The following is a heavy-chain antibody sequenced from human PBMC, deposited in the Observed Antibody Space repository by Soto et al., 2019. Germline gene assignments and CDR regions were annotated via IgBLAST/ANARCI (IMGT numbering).Heavy chain of an antibody. CDR3: ATRFYSSGVLFDY. D-gene: IGHD3-10*01. CDR1: GGSISSSRCH. V-gene: IGHV4-39*07. CDR2: IKYSGNT. J-gene: IGHJ4*02. Sequence: PSATLSLTCTVSGGSISSSRCHWGWIRQPPGKGLEWIASIKYSGNTNHNPSLKSRVTISVDTSKNQFSLKLTSVTAADTAVYHCATRFYSSGVLFDYWGQGTLVTVSS.